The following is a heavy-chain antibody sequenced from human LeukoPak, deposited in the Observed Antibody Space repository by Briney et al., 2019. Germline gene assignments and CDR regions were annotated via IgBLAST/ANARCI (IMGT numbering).Heavy chain of an antibody. J-gene: IGHJ6*02. CDR2: IYYSGST. Sequence: SQTLSLTCTVSGGSISSGGYYWSWIRQHPGKGLEWIGYIYYSGSTYYNPSLKSRVTISVDTSKNQFSLKLSSVTAADTAVYYCARDTIDYEGSLRGYGMDVWGQGTTVTVSS. CDR3: ARDTIDYEGSLRGYGMDV. D-gene: IGHD4-17*01. V-gene: IGHV4-31*03. CDR1: GGSISSGGYY.